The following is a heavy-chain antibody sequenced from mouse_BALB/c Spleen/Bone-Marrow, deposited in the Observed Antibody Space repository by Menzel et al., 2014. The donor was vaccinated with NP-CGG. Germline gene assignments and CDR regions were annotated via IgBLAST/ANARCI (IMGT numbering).Heavy chain of an antibody. D-gene: IGHD1-3*01. Sequence: QVQLQQSGAELVKPGASVKLSCKASGYNFISYWIHWVEQRPGQGLEWIGEINPGNGRTNYNEKFKNKATLTIDKSSSTAYMQLSRLTSEDSAVYYCARWGKGYFDVWGAGTTVTVSS. J-gene: IGHJ1*01. CDR2: INPGNGRT. CDR3: ARWGKGYFDV. V-gene: IGHV1S81*02. CDR1: GYNFISYW.